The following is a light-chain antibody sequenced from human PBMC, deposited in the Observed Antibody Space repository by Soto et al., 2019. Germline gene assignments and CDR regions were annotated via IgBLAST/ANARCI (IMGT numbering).Light chain of an antibody. CDR2: DAS. V-gene: IGKV1-39*01. J-gene: IGKJ5*01. CDR3: QKSYMDPIT. CDR1: QSISTY. Sequence: QITQFTPSLWSCVGNIVTITFRASQSISTYLNWYQKKPGKAPNLLIYDASRLQSGVPSRFSGSGGGTDFTLSISSVQPEDFATYFCQKSYMDPITFGQGTRLEIK.